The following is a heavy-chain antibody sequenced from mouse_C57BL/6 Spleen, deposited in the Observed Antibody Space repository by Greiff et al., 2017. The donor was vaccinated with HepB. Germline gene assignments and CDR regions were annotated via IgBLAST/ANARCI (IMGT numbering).Heavy chain of an antibody. D-gene: IGHD2-9*01. CDR1: GYTFTDYE. CDR3: TRAYYGFWFAY. J-gene: IGHJ3*01. V-gene: IGHV1-15*01. Sequence: QVHVKQSGAELVRPGASVTLSCKASGYTFTDYEMHWVKQTPVHGLEWIGAIDPETGGTAYNQKFKGKAILTADKSSSTAYMELRSLTSEDSAVYYCTRAYYGFWFAYWGQGTLVTVSA. CDR2: IDPETGGT.